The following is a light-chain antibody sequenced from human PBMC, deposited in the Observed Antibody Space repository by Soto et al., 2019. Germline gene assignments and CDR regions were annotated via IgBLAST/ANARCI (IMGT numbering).Light chain of an antibody. J-gene: IGLJ2*01. CDR2: AVN. V-gene: IGLV2-14*03. CDR1: SSDVGGYNF. CDR3: SSYTSSSTVI. Sequence: QSALTEPASVSGSPGQSITLSCTGTSSDVGGYNFVSWYQQHPGKAPKLMIYAVNIRPSGVSNHFSGSKSGNTASLTISGLQAEHEADYYCSSYTSSSTVIFGGGTKLTVL.